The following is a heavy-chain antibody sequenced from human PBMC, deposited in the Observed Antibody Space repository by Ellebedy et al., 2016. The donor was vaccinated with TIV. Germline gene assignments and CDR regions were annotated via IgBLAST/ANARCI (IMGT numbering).Heavy chain of an antibody. CDR3: ARRGSYSAYAVQVNSWFDR. V-gene: IGHV3-7*01. CDR1: GFSFRSYS. D-gene: IGHD5-12*01. J-gene: IGHJ5*02. Sequence: GESLKISCVASGFSFRSYSMSWVRQAPGKGLEWVANIYQGGSTPYYVDSVKGRFTISRDNAKNSLFLQMNSLRVEDTAVYYCARRGSYSAYAVQVNSWFDRWGRGTLVSDSS. CDR2: IYQGGSTP.